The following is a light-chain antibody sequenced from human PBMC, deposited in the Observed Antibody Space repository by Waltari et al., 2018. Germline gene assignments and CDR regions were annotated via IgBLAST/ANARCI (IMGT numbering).Light chain of an antibody. CDR1: SSDVGSYLY. V-gene: IGLV2-11*01. Sequence: QSALTQPRSVSGSPGQSVTISCTGTSSDVGSYLYVSCYQQRPGKAPKLLIYDVSYRPSGVPDRFSGPKSGNTASLSISGLQAEDEAEYYCCSYADNNTYLFGTGTQVTV. CDR3: CSYADNNTYL. CDR2: DVS. J-gene: IGLJ1*01.